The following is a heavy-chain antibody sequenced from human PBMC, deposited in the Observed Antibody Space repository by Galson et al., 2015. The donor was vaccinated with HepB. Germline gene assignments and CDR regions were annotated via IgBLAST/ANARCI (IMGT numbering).Heavy chain of an antibody. V-gene: IGHV4-31*03. J-gene: IGHJ6*03. CDR2: IYYNGNT. Sequence: TLSLTCTVSGGSVSSGAYYWTWVRQHPGKGLEWIGYIYYNGNTYYKPSLTSRVTISVDTSQNQFSLTLNSVTVADTALYYCARTDWEFSYMDVWGKATTVTVSS. D-gene: IGHD3-10*01. CDR1: GGSVSSGAYY. CDR3: ARTDWEFSYMDV.